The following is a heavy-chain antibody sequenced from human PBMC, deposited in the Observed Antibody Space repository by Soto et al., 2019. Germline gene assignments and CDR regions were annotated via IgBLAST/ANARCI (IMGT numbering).Heavy chain of an antibody. CDR3: ARGEQYSGRIFDY. J-gene: IGHJ4*01. Sequence: PSKDLSLTFAITGDSVSSNSAGWRWVRQSPSRGLEWLGRTYYRSKWYYEYAVSVRGRITISPDTSKNQYYLQMNSVTPEDTAVYFCARGEQYSGRIFDYWGQGTLVNVSS. D-gene: IGHD1-26*01. CDR1: GDSVSSNSAG. V-gene: IGHV6-1*01. CDR2: TYYRSKWYY.